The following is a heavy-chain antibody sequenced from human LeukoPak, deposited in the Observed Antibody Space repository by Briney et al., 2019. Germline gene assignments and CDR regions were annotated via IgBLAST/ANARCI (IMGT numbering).Heavy chain of an antibody. Sequence: GGSLRLSCAASGFTFDDYAMHWVRQAPGKGLEWVSGISWNSGSIGYADSVKGRFTISRDNAKNSLYLQMNSLRAEDMALYYCAKAYYYYDSSGYFLWGQGTLVTVSS. CDR3: AKAYYYYDSSGYFL. J-gene: IGHJ4*02. CDR1: GFTFDDYA. D-gene: IGHD3-22*01. V-gene: IGHV3-9*03. CDR2: ISWNSGSI.